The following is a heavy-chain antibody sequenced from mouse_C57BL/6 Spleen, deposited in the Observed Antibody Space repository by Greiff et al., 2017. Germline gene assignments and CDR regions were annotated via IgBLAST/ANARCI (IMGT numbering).Heavy chain of an antibody. D-gene: IGHD2-3*01. J-gene: IGHJ1*03. Sequence: EVKLQESGPGLVKPSQSLSLTCSVTGYSITSGYYWNWIRQFPGNKPEWMGYISYDGSNNYNPSLKNRISITRDTSNNQFFLKLNSVTTEDTATYYFAREEYDGQYFDVWGTGTTVTVSS. V-gene: IGHV3-6*01. CDR2: ISYDGSN. CDR1: GYSITSGYY. CDR3: AREEYDGQYFDV.